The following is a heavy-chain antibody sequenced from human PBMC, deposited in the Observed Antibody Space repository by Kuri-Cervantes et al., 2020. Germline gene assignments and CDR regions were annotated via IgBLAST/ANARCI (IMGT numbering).Heavy chain of an antibody. V-gene: IGHV4-59*13. CDR1: GSSISSYY. J-gene: IGHJ4*02. Sequence: SETLSLTCTVSGSSISSYYWSWIRQPPGKGLEWIGYIYYSGSTNYNPSLKSRVTISVDTSKNQFSVELSSVTAADTAVYYCARGSGWYGYWGQGTLVTVSS. CDR3: ARGSGWYGY. D-gene: IGHD6-19*01. CDR2: IYYSGST.